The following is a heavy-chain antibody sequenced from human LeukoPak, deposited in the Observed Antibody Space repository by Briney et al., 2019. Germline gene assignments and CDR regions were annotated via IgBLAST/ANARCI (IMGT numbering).Heavy chain of an antibody. CDR3: ARVPMGVMDAFDI. V-gene: IGHV4-38-2*02. J-gene: IGHJ3*02. Sequence: KASETLSLTCTVSDYSISSGYYWGWIRQPPGKELEWIGSFYHNENTYYRPSLKSRVVISVDTSKNQFSLTLTSVTAADTAVYYCARVPMGVMDAFDIWGQGTMVTVSS. CDR2: FYHNENT. D-gene: IGHD3-16*01. CDR1: DYSISSGYY.